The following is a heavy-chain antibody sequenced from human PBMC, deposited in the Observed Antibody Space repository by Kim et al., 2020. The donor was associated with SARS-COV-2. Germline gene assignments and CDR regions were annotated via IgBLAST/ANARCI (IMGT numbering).Heavy chain of an antibody. V-gene: IGHV3-21*01. D-gene: IGHD3-9*01. Sequence: GGSLRLSCAASGFTFSSYSMNWVRQAPGKGLEWVSSISSSSSYIYYADSVKGRFTISRDNAKNSLYLQMNSLRAEDTAVYYCASGDILPTTRDYWGQGTLVTVSS. CDR3: ASGDILPTTRDY. J-gene: IGHJ4*02. CDR2: ISSSSSYI. CDR1: GFTFSSYS.